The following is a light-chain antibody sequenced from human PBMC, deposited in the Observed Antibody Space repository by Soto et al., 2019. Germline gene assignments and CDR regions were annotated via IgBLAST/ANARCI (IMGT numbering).Light chain of an antibody. CDR2: DAS. CDR3: QQRSVWPIT. J-gene: IGKJ5*01. Sequence: TQSPTTPSFSPGERATPSCRAGQNIGTSLVWSQQKPGQSPRLLIYDASHRATGVPARFSGSGSGTDFTLTISSLEPEDFAVYYCQQRSVWPITFGQGTRLEIK. CDR1: QNIGTS. V-gene: IGKV3-11*01.